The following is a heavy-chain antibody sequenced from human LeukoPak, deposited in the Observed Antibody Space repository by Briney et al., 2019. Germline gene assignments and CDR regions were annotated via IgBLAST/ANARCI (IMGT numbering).Heavy chain of an antibody. D-gene: IGHD1-26*01. Sequence: GESLKISCKGSGYSFTSYWIGWVRQMPGKGLEWMGIIYPGDSDTRYSPSFQGQVTISAHKSISTAYLQWSSLKASDTAMYYCASSLSGSYYVFDYWGQGTLVTVSS. V-gene: IGHV5-51*01. CDR1: GYSFTSYW. J-gene: IGHJ4*02. CDR2: IYPGDSDT. CDR3: ASSLSGSYYVFDY.